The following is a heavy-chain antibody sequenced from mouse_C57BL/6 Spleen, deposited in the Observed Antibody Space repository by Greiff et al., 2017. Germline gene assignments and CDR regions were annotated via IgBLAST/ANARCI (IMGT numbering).Heavy chain of an antibody. V-gene: IGHV5-12*01. CDR1: GFTFSDYY. Sequence: EVKLQESGGGLVQPGGSLKLSCAASGFTFSDYYMYWVRQTPEKRLEWVAYISNGGGSTYYPDTVKGRFTISRDNAKNTLYLQMSRLKSEDTAMYYCARHYYGSSYVGWYFDVWGTGTTVTVSS. CDR3: ARHYYGSSYVGWYFDV. CDR2: ISNGGGST. J-gene: IGHJ1*03. D-gene: IGHD1-1*01.